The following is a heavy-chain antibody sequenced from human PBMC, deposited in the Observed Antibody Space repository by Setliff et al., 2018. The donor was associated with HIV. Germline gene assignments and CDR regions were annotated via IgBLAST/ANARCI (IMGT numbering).Heavy chain of an antibody. Sequence: GASVKVSCKASGYTFTSDYIHWVRQAPGQGLEWMGWINPNSGGTNYAQKLQGRVTMTTDTSTSTAYMELRSLRSDDTAVYYCARGTTPLGWFDPWGQGTLVTVSS. CDR3: ARGTTPLGWFDP. V-gene: IGHV1-2*02. D-gene: IGHD2-2*01. J-gene: IGHJ5*02. CDR2: INPNSGGT. CDR1: GYTFTSDY.